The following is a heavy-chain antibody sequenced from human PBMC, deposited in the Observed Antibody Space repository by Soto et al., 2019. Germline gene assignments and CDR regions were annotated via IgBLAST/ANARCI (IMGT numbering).Heavy chain of an antibody. CDR1: GFTFRSKA. J-gene: IGHJ4*02. Sequence: EVQLLESGGGLVQPGGSRRLSFAASGFTFRSKAMSGVRRAPGRGRGGVSAISGSGGSTYYADSVKGRFTISRDNSKNTLYLQMNSLRAEDTAVYYCAKWVATIPWKKPFDYWGQGTLVTVSS. V-gene: IGHV3-23*01. CDR3: AKWVATIPWKKPFDY. D-gene: IGHD5-12*01. CDR2: ISGSGGST.